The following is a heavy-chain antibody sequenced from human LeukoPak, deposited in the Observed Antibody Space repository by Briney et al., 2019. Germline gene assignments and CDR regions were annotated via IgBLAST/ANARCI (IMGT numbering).Heavy chain of an antibody. CDR1: RFTFNTYA. D-gene: IGHD2-15*01. CDR2: ISSNGDFT. J-gene: IGHJ4*02. Sequence: PGGSLRLSCVASRFTFNTYAVTWVRQAPGKGLEWVSAISSNGDFTYYADSVRGRFTISRDNSKNTVFLQMNGLRADDRAVYYCATVKRDCSGGTCYSYDYWGQGTLVTVSS. CDR3: ATVKRDCSGGTCYSYDY. V-gene: IGHV3-23*01.